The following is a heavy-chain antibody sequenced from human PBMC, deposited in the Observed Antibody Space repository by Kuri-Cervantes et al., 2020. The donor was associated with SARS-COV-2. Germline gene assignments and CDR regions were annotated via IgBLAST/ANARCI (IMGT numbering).Heavy chain of an antibody. J-gene: IGHJ5*02. V-gene: IGHV3-73*01. Sequence: GESLKISCAASGFTFSGSAMHWVRQASGKGLEWVGRIRSKANSYATAYAASVKGRFTISRDDSKNTAYLQMNSLKTKDTAVYYCTMGDWFDPWGQGTLVTVSS. CDR2: IRSKANSYAT. CDR1: GFTFSGSA. D-gene: IGHD3-16*01. CDR3: TMGDWFDP.